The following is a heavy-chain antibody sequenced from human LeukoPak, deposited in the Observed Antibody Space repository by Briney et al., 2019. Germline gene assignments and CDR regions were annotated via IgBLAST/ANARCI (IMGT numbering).Heavy chain of an antibody. D-gene: IGHD3-3*01. CDR2: ISAYNGNT. CDR3: ARLLSARITIFGVADY. CDR1: GYTFTSYG. V-gene: IGHV1-18*01. Sequence: ASVKVSCKASGYTFTSYGISWVRQAPGQGLEWMGWISAYNGNTNYAQKLQGRVTMTTDTSTSTAYMELRSLRSDDTAVYYCARLLSARITIFGVADYWGQGTLVTVSS. J-gene: IGHJ4*02.